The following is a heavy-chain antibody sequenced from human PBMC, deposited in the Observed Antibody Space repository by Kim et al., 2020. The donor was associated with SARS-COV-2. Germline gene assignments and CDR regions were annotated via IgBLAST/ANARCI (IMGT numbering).Heavy chain of an antibody. D-gene: IGHD5-12*01. Sequence: YYADSVKGRFTISRDNAKNSLYLQMNSLRAEDTAVYYCARDGSYYYGMDVWGQGTTVTVSS. V-gene: IGHV3-21*01. J-gene: IGHJ6*02. CDR3: ARDGSYYYGMDV.